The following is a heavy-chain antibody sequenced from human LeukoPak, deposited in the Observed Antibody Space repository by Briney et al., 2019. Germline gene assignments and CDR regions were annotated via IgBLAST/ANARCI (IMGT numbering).Heavy chain of an antibody. V-gene: IGHV3-7*01. CDR2: IKPDGSVK. J-gene: IGHJ4*02. D-gene: IGHD5-18*01. Sequence: GGSLRLSCAVSGSTFSNYWMNWVRQAPGKGLEWVANIKPDGSVKFYVDSVKGRFTISRDNAKNSLYLQMNSLRAEDTAVYYCVGGYGWILDHWGQGTLVTVSS. CDR3: VGGYGWILDH. CDR1: GSTFSNYW.